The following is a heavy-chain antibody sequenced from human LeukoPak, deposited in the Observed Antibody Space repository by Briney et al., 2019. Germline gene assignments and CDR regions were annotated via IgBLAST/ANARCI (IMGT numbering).Heavy chain of an antibody. V-gene: IGHV4-39*07. CDR3: ARAGVVGAYYYYYYMDV. CDR1: GGSISSSSYY. D-gene: IGHD1-26*01. CDR2: IYYSGST. J-gene: IGHJ6*03. Sequence: SETLSLTCTVSGGSISSSSYYWGWIRQPPGKGLEWIGSIYYSGSTYYNPSLKSRVTISVDTSKNQFSLKLSSVTAADTAVYYRARAGVVGAYYYYYYMDVWGKGTTVTVSS.